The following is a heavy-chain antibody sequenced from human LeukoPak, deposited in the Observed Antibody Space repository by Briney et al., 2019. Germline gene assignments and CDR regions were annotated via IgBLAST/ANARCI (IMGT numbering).Heavy chain of an antibody. J-gene: IGHJ6*03. V-gene: IGHV3-23*01. D-gene: IGHD2-8*01. Sequence: GGSLRLSCAVSGFTFSSYAMSWVRQAPGRGLEWVSGISSSGGSTPHADSVKGRFTISRDNSKNMLYLQMNSLRAEDTAVYYCAKDRCSNGIGCYYYYMDVWGKGTTVTISS. CDR3: AKDRCSNGIGCYYYYMDV. CDR2: ISSSGGST. CDR1: GFTFSSYA.